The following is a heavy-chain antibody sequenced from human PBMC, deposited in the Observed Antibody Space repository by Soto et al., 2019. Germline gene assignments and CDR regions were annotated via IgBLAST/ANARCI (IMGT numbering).Heavy chain of an antibody. D-gene: IGHD4-17*01. CDR3: AIMTVTPDN. CDR2: IYYSGST. J-gene: IGHJ4*02. CDR1: GGSISSYY. Sequence: SGTLSLTCTVSGGSISSYYWSWIRQPPGKGLEWIGYIYYSGSTNYNPSLKSRVTISVDTSKNQFSLKLSSVTAADTAVYYCAIMTVTPDNWGQGTLVTVSS. V-gene: IGHV4-59*01.